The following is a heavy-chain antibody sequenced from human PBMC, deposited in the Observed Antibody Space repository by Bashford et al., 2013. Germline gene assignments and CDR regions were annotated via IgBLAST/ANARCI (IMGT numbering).Heavy chain of an antibody. Sequence: IVWVRQAPGQGLEWMGAIIPSSHTTNLAPIFQGRLTLTADESATEVFMELQGLRSEDTALYYCARDSNNFYVDYVGPGNPGHRLL. D-gene: IGHD1-20*01. J-gene: IGHJ4*02. CDR3: ARDSNNFYVDY. V-gene: IGHV1-69*01. CDR2: IIPSSHTT.